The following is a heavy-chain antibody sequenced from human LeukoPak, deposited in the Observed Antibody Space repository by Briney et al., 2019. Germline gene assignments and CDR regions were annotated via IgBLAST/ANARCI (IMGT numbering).Heavy chain of an antibody. CDR2: IKQDGSEK. D-gene: IGHD3-9*01. CDR3: AGGTGFIIKD. J-gene: IGHJ4*02. CDR1: GFTFSLYW. V-gene: IGHV3-7*03. Sequence: GGSLRLSCAASGFTFSLYWMNWVRRAPGKGLEWVANIKQDGSEKNYVDSVKGRFTISRDNAKNSLYLQMNNLRVEDTTMYYCAGGTGFIIKDWGQGTLVTVSS.